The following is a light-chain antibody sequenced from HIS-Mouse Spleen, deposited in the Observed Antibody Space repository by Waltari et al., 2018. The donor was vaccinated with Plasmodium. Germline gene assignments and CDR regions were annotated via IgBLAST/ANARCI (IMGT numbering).Light chain of an antibody. J-gene: IGKJ1*01. CDR2: AAS. CDR3: QKYNSAPWT. V-gene: IGKV1-27*01. CDR1: QGISNY. Sequence: DIQMTQSPSSLSASVGDRVTITCRASQGISNYLAWYQQKPVKVPKLLIYAASTLQSVGPSLFSGSGSGTDFTRTISSLQPEDVATYYCQKYNSAPWTFGQGTKVEIK.